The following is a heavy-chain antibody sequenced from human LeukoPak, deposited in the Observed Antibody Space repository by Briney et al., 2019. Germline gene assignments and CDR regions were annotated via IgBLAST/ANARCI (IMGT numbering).Heavy chain of an antibody. CDR3: ARAGITVVPAAFMDV. Sequence: SETLSLTCDVYGGSLSGYYWSWIRQPPGKRLEWIGEINHGGHTNYNPSLKSRVTISVDTSKDQFSLKLSSVTAADTAVYYCARAGITVVPAAFMDVWGQGTTVTVSS. D-gene: IGHD2-2*01. CDR2: INHGGHT. CDR1: GGSLSGYY. J-gene: IGHJ6*02. V-gene: IGHV4-34*01.